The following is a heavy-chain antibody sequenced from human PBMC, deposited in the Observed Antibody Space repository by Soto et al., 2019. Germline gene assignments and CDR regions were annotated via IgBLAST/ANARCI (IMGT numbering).Heavy chain of an antibody. J-gene: IGHJ4*02. D-gene: IGHD4-17*01. CDR2: ISGSGGST. CDR1: GFTFRNYA. V-gene: IGHV3-23*01. CDR3: AKDTNGDREYYFDY. Sequence: GGSLRLSCAASGFTFRNYAMSWVRQAPGKGLEWVSAISGSGGSTYYADSVKGRFTISRDNSKNTLYLQMNSLRAEDTAVYYCAKDTNGDREYYFDYWGQGTLVTVSS.